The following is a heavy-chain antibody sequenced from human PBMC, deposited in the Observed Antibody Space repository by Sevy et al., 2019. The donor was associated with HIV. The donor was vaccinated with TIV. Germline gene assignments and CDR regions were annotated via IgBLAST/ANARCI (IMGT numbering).Heavy chain of an antibody. D-gene: IGHD2-21*02. CDR2: IWYAGTFK. J-gene: IGHJ4*02. Sequence: GGSLRLSCPASGFTFSSYVMHWVRQAPGKGLEWVALIWYAGTFKYYADSVKGRFTISRDNSKDTLFLQMNSLTPEDTAVYYCARGGGYCGGDCYSIDYWGQGALVTVSS. V-gene: IGHV3-33*08. CDR1: GFTFSSYV. CDR3: ARGGGYCGGDCYSIDY.